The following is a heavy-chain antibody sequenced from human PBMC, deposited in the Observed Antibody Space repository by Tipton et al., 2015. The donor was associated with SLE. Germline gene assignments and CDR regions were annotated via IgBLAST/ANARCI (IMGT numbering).Heavy chain of an antibody. Sequence: SLRLSCAASGFTFSNYGMFWVRQAPGKGLEWAAVIWYDGINKYYADSVKGRFTISRDNSKNTLYLQMNSLRVEDTAVYYCARGKVGYWYFDLWGRGTLVTVTS. CDR1: GFTFSNYG. CDR2: IWYDGINK. V-gene: IGHV3-33*07. D-gene: IGHD3-16*01. CDR3: ARGKVGYWYFDL. J-gene: IGHJ2*01.